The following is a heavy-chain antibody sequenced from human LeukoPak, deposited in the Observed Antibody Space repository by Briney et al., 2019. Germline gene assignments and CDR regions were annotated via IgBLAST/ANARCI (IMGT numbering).Heavy chain of an antibody. Sequence: PGGSLRLSCAASGFTVSSNYMTWVRQAPGKGLEWVSVIYSGGSTYYADSVKGRFTISRDNSKNTLYLQMNSLRAEDTAVYYFARGDSSGHDAFDIWGQGTMVTVSS. D-gene: IGHD3-22*01. CDR3: ARGDSSGHDAFDI. J-gene: IGHJ3*02. CDR2: IYSGGST. CDR1: GFTVSSNY. V-gene: IGHV3-66*01.